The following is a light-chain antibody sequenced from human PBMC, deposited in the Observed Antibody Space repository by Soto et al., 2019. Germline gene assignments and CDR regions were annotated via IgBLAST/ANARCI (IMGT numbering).Light chain of an antibody. J-gene: IGKJ1*01. CDR2: GAS. CDR1: QSVSTK. Sequence: EIVMAQSPATLSVSPGERATLSCRASQSVSTKVAWYQQRPGQAPRLLIYGASTRATGIPDRFSGSGSGTEFTLTISSLQSEDSAVYYYQQYNAWPPITCGQGTKVEI. V-gene: IGKV3-15*01. CDR3: QQYNAWPPIT.